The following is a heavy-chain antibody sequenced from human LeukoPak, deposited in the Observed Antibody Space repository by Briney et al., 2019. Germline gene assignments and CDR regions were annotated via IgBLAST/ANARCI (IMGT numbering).Heavy chain of an antibody. V-gene: IGHV4-4*02. Sequence: SETLSLTCAVSGGSISSSNWWSWVRQPPGKGLEWIGEIYHSGSTNYNPSLKSRVTISVDKSKNQFSLKLSSVTAADTAVYYCAVGYSYGYHYFDYWGQGTLVTVSS. D-gene: IGHD5-18*01. CDR1: GGSISSSNW. CDR3: AVGYSYGYHYFDY. CDR2: IYHSGST. J-gene: IGHJ4*02.